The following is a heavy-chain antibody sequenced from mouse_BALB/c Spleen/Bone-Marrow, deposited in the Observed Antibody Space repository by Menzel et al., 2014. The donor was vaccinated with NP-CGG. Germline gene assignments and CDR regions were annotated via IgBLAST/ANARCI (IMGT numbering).Heavy chain of an antibody. Sequence: EVQVVESGAELVKPGASVKLSCTASGFNIKDTYILWVKQRPEQGLEWIGRIDPANGNTKYDPKFQGKATITADTSSNTAYLQLSSLTSEDTAVYYCALYRYDGPVFAYWGQGTLVTVSA. V-gene: IGHV14-3*02. CDR2: IDPANGNT. CDR3: ALYRYDGPVFAY. CDR1: GFNIKDTY. J-gene: IGHJ3*01. D-gene: IGHD2-14*01.